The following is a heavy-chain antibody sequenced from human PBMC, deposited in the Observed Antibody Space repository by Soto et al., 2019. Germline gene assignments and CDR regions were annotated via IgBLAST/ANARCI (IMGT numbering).Heavy chain of an antibody. Sequence: GGSPTLAXAAFGSTFSIFAMSWVRQSPGKGLEWVSTISGSGGSTYYADAVKGRFTISRDNSMGTLYLQMKSLRVEDTAIYYCAKEVSLGSTVDLGYWGQGALVTVSS. D-gene: IGHD7-27*01. CDR2: ISGSGGST. CDR1: GSTFSIFA. V-gene: IGHV3-23*01. CDR3: AKEVSLGSTVDLGY. J-gene: IGHJ4*02.